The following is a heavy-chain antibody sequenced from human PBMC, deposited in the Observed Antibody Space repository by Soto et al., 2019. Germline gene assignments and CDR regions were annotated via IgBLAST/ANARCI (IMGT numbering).Heavy chain of an antibody. CDR3: ARDIFTVTTPHWNWFDP. CDR1: GGSISSGDYY. D-gene: IGHD4-17*01. J-gene: IGHJ5*02. Sequence: PSETLSLTCTVSGGSISSGDYYWIWIRQPPGKGLEWIGYIYYSGSTYYNPSLKSRVTISVDTSKNQFSLKLSFVTAADTAVYYCARDIFTVTTPHWNWFDPWGQGTLVTVSS. CDR2: IYYSGST. V-gene: IGHV4-30-4*01.